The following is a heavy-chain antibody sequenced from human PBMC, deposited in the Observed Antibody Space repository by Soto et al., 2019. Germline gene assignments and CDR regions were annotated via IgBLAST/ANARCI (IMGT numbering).Heavy chain of an antibody. D-gene: IGHD5-12*01. CDR1: GFTFSSYA. Sequence: EVQLLESGGGLVQPGGSLRLSCEASGFTFSSYAMSWVRQAPGKGLEWVSAISGSGGSTYYADSVKGRFTISRDNAKNTLYLQMNSLRAEDTAVYYCAKGDPHVDIVALLDYYYGMDVWGQGTTVTVSS. CDR2: ISGSGGST. V-gene: IGHV3-23*01. CDR3: AKGDPHVDIVALLDYYYGMDV. J-gene: IGHJ6*02.